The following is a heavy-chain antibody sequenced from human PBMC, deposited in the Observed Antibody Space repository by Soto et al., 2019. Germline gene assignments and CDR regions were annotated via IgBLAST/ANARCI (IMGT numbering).Heavy chain of an antibody. CDR1: GGSFSGYY. CDR3: AVTTVDDDAFDI. D-gene: IGHD4-17*01. V-gene: IGHV4-34*01. Sequence: SETLSLTCAVYGGSFSGYYWSWIRQPPGKGLEWIGEINHSGSTNYNPSIKSRVTITVDTSKNQFSLKLSSVTAAYTAVYYCAVTTVDDDAFDIWGQGTMVTVSS. CDR2: INHSGST. J-gene: IGHJ3*02.